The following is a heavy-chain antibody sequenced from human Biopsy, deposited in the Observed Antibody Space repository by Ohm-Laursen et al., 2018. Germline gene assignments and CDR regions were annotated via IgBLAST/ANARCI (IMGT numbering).Heavy chain of an antibody. CDR2: FAPENGKT. CDR3: AADINVWNVNY. D-gene: IGHD1-1*01. Sequence: SVNVSCKVSGYTLNELSMHWVRQVPGKGLEWMGGFAPENGKTVYAQNFQARVSLTEDTSTDTAYMELRSLRSEDTAVYYCAADINVWNVNYWGQGTQVTVSS. V-gene: IGHV1-24*01. CDR1: GYTLNELS. J-gene: IGHJ4*02.